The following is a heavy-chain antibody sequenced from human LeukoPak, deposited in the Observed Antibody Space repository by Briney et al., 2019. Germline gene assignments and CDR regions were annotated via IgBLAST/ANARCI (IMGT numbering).Heavy chain of an antibody. J-gene: IGHJ6*02. CDR2: IYSGDST. Sequence: GGSLRLSCAASGFTVSSNYMSWVRQAPGKGLEWVSVIYSGDSTYYADSVKGRFTISRDNSKNTLYLQMNSLRAEDTAVYYCARDWRAAADETYYYYGMDVWGQGTTVTVSS. V-gene: IGHV3-66*01. CDR3: ARDWRAAADETYYYYGMDV. CDR1: GFTVSSNY. D-gene: IGHD6-13*01.